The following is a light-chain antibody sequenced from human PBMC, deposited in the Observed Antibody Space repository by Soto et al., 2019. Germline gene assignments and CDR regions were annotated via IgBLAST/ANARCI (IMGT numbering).Light chain of an antibody. V-gene: IGKV2-28*01. Sequence: IVMTQSRLSLPVTPGEPASISCRYSQSLLHSNGYNYLDWYLQKPGQSPQLLIYLGSNRASGIPDRFSGSGSGTDFTLKISRVEAEDVGVYSCMQSIQLPRTFGQGTKVDI. CDR3: MQSIQLPRT. CDR2: LGS. CDR1: QSLLHSNGYNY. J-gene: IGKJ1*01.